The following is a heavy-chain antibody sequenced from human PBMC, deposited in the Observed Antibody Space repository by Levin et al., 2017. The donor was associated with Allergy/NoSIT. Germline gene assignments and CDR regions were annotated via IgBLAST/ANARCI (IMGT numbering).Heavy chain of an antibody. J-gene: IGHJ4*02. Sequence: GESLKISCAASGFTFSDHYMDWVRQAPGKGLEWVGRTRNKANSYTTEYAASVKGRFTISRDDSKNSLYLQMNSLKTEDTAVYYCARVSTMIGFDYWGQGTLVTVSS. CDR2: TRNKANSYTT. V-gene: IGHV3-72*01. CDR3: ARVSTMIGFDY. D-gene: IGHD3-22*01. CDR1: GFTFSDHY.